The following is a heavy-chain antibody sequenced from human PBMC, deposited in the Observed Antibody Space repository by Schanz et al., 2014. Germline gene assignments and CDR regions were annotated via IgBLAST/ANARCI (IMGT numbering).Heavy chain of an antibody. Sequence: QVQLVQSGAEVKEPGASVKVSCKSSGYTFTDYHIHWVRQAPGQGLEYMGRINPNSGGTNFAQKFQGRVTMTRDTSISTAYMELSSLRSDDTAVYYCARELRLEYYFDYWGQGTQVTVSS. CDR3: ARELRLEYYFDY. V-gene: IGHV1-2*06. CDR2: INPNSGGT. J-gene: IGHJ4*02. CDR1: GYTFTDYH. D-gene: IGHD4-17*01.